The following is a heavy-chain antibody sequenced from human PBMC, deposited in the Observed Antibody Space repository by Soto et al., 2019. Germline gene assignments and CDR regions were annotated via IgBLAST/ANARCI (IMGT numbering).Heavy chain of an antibody. D-gene: IGHD3-9*01. V-gene: IGHV4-4*02. CDR2: IYHSGST. Sequence: SETLSLTCAVSGGSISISNWWSWFRQPPGKGLEWIGEIYHSGSTNYNPSLKSRVTISVDKSKNQFSLKLSSVIAADTAVYYCVRVSGRYFGGMDVWGQGTTVTVSS. J-gene: IGHJ6*02. CDR1: GGSISISNW. CDR3: VRVSGRYFGGMDV.